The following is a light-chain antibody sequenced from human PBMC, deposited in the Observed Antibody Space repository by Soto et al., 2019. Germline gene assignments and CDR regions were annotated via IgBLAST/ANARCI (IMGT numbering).Light chain of an antibody. Sequence: EIVLTQSPGTLSLSPGERATLSCRASQSVSNNYLAWYQQKPGQAPRLLIYGASNRATGIPDRFSGSGSGTDFTLTISRLEPEDFAVYYCQQYGDSPVPFGQGTKWIS. V-gene: IGKV3-20*01. J-gene: IGKJ1*01. CDR1: QSVSNNY. CDR3: QQYGDSPVP. CDR2: GAS.